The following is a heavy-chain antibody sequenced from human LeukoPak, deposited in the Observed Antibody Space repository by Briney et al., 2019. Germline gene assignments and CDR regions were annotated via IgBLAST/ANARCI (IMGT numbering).Heavy chain of an antibody. CDR1: GYTFTSYY. CDR2: INPSGGST. V-gene: IGHV1-46*01. CDR3: ARGEGGSGSPLWFDP. J-gene: IGHJ5*02. Sequence: ASVRVSCKASGYTFTSYYMHWVRQAPGQGLEWMGIINPSGGSTSYAQKFQGRVTMTRDTSTSTVYMELSSLRSEDTAVYYCARGEGGSGSPLWFDPRGQGTLVTVSS. D-gene: IGHD3-10*01.